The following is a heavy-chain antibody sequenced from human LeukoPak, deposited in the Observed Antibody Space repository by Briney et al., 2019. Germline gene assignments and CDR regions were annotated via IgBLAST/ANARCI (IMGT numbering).Heavy chain of an antibody. CDR3: ARASRGSSNGGAFDI. CDR1: GGSISSGSYY. V-gene: IGHV4-61*02. Sequence: PSETLSLTCTVSGGSISSGSYYWSWIRQPAGKGLEWIGRIYTSGSTNYNPSLKSRVTISVDTSKNQFSLKLSSVTAADTAVYYCARASRGSSNGGAFDIWGQGTMVTVSS. J-gene: IGHJ3*02. D-gene: IGHD6-6*01. CDR2: IYTSGST.